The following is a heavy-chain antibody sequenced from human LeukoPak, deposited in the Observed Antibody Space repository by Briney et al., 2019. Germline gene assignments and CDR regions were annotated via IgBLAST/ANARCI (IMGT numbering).Heavy chain of an antibody. Sequence: SETLSLTCNVSGGSISSSSYSWGWIRQPPGKGLEWIGSIYYSGRTYYNPSLKSRVTISGDTSKNQFSLGLSSVTAADTAVYYCARHPDSRSSGFIDYWGQGTLVTVSS. CDR2: IYYSGRT. CDR3: ARHPDSRSSGFIDY. J-gene: IGHJ4*02. V-gene: IGHV4-39*01. CDR1: GGSISSSSYS. D-gene: IGHD3-22*01.